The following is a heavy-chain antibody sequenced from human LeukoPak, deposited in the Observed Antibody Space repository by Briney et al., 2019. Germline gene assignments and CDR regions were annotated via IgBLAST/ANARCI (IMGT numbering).Heavy chain of an antibody. D-gene: IGHD5-12*01. CDR3: ARLYSGYASN. J-gene: IGHJ4*02. CDR2: IYYSGST. V-gene: IGHV4-39*01. Sequence: SETLSLTCTVSGVSISSSSYYWGWIRQPPGKGLGWIGGIYYSGSTYYNPSLKSRVTISVDTSKNQFSLKLSSVTAADTAVYYCARLYSGYASNWGQGTLVTVSS. CDR1: GVSISSSSYY.